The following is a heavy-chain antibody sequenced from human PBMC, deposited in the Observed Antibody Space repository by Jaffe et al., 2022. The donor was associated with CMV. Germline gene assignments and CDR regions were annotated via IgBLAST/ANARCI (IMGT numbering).Heavy chain of an antibody. J-gene: IGHJ3*01. Sequence: EVQLVESGGGLVQPGRSLRLSCTASGFTFGDYAMSWVRQAPGKGLEWVGFIRSKAYGGTTEYRASVKGRFTISRDDSKNIAYLQMNSLKTEDTAVYYCSSYTGTYPLDDFDVWGQGTMVTVSS. V-gene: IGHV3-49*04. CDR1: GFTFGDYA. CDR3: SSYTGTYPLDDFDV. CDR2: IRSKAYGGTT. D-gene: IGHD1-26*01.